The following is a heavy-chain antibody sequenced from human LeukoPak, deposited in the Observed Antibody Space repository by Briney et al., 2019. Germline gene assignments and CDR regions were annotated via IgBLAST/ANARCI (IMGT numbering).Heavy chain of an antibody. J-gene: IGHJ4*02. V-gene: IGHV3-23*01. CDR3: AKAEQWLVLNPFDY. CDR2: ISGSGGST. D-gene: IGHD6-19*01. CDR1: GFTFSSNA. Sequence: GGSLRLSCAASGFTFSSNAMSWVRQAPGKGLEWVSAISGSGGSTYYADSVKGRFTISRDNSKNTLYLQMNSLRAEDTAVYYCAKAEQWLVLNPFDYWGQGTLVTVSS.